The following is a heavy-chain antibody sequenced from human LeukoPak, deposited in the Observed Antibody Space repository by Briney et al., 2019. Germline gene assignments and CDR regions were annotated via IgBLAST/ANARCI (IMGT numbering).Heavy chain of an antibody. CDR2: INPNSGDT. V-gene: IGHV1-2*02. J-gene: IGHJ4*02. Sequence: GASVKVSCKASGYTFSGCYMHWVRQAPGQGLEWMGWINPNSGDTHYAQRFQGRVTMTWDTSISTAYMELSRLYSDDTAVYSCARDLTATAAFDCWGQGTLVTVSS. CDR3: ARDLTATAAFDC. CDR1: GYTFSGCY. D-gene: IGHD6-13*01.